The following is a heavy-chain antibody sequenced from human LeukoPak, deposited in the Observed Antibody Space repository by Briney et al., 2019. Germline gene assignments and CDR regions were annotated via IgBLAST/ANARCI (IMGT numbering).Heavy chain of an antibody. D-gene: IGHD2-2*01. CDR1: GFTFSSYG. V-gene: IGHV3-30*02. CDR2: IRYDGSNK. Sequence: GGSLRLSCAASGFTFSSYGMHWVRQAPGKGLEWVAFIRYDGSNKYYADSVKGRFTISRDNSKNTLYLQMNSLRAEDTAVYYCAKLVVPAALGPSSFDYWGQGTLVTVSS. J-gene: IGHJ4*02. CDR3: AKLVVPAALGPSSFDY.